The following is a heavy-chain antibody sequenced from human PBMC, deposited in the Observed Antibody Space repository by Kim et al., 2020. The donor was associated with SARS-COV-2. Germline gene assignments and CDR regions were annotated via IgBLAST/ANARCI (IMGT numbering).Heavy chain of an antibody. CDR2: ISGSGDST. Sequence: GGSLRLSCAASGFTFRNYAMTWVRQGPGKGLEWVSAISGSGDSTYSADSVKGRFTISRDNSKNTLYLQMNSLRAEDTALYFCAKDLRGPNARYFDCWGQGTLVTVSS. J-gene: IGHJ4*02. CDR3: AKDLRGPNARYFDC. CDR1: GFTFRNYA. D-gene: IGHD4-17*01. V-gene: IGHV3-23*01.